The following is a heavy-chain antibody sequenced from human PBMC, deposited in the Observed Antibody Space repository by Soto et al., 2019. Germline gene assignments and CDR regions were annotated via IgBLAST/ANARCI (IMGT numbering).Heavy chain of an antibody. Sequence: ASVKVSCKASGYTFTSYAMHWVRQAPGQRLEWMGWINAGNGNTKYSQKFQGRVTITRDTSASTAYMELSSLRSEDTAVYYCARWVAAAGRYYFDYWGQGTLVTVCS. V-gene: IGHV1-3*01. D-gene: IGHD6-13*01. CDR3: ARWVAAAGRYYFDY. CDR1: GYTFTSYA. CDR2: INAGNGNT. J-gene: IGHJ4*02.